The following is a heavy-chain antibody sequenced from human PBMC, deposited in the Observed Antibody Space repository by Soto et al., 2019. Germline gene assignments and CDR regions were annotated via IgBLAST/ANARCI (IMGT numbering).Heavy chain of an antibody. J-gene: IGHJ3*02. D-gene: IGHD3-3*02. CDR1: SGSISSSNW. Sequence: SETLSLTCAVSSGSISSSNWWSWVRQPPGKGLEWIGEIYHSGSTNYNPSLKSRVTISVDKSKNQFSLKLSSVTAADTAVYYCARRRIRGHDAFDIWGQGTMVTVS. CDR3: ARRRIRGHDAFDI. CDR2: IYHSGST. V-gene: IGHV4-4*02.